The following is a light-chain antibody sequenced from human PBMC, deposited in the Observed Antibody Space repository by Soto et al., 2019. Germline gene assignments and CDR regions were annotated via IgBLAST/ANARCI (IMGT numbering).Light chain of an antibody. CDR3: LVHNGAFRV. CDR1: TGSVTIGHY. J-gene: IGLJ7*01. CDR2: DTD. Sequence: QAVVTQETSLTVSPGGTVTLTCASSTGSVTIGHYVYWFQQKPGQAPRTLIYDTDNKHSWTPARFSGSLLGGKAALTLAAAQPEDEADYCCLVHNGAFRVFGGGTQLTVL. V-gene: IGLV7-46*01.